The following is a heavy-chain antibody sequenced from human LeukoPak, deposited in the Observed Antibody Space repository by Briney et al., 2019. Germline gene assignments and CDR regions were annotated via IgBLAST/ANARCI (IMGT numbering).Heavy chain of an antibody. D-gene: IGHD2-15*01. CDR1: GGSISSSSYY. Sequence: SETLSLTCTVSGGSISSSSYYWGWIRQPPGKGLEWIGSIYYSGSTYYNPSLKSRVTISVDTSKNQFSLKLSSVTAADTAVYYCARHLRGSGYYYYYYMDVWGKGATVTISS. V-gene: IGHV4-39*01. CDR3: ARHLRGSGYYYYYYMDV. J-gene: IGHJ6*03. CDR2: IYYSGST.